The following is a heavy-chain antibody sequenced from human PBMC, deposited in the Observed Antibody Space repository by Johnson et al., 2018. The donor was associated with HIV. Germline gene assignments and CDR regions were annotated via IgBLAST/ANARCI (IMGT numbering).Heavy chain of an antibody. CDR2: ISYDGSNR. Sequence: QVQLVESGGGVVQPGRSLRLSCAASGFTFSSYAMHWVRQPQGKGLEWVAVISYDGSNRYYADSVKGRFTISRDNSKNTLYLQMNSLRAEDTAVYYCARERNMIVVDDDAFDIWGQGTMVTVSS. D-gene: IGHD3-22*01. V-gene: IGHV3-30*04. CDR3: ARERNMIVVDDDAFDI. J-gene: IGHJ3*02. CDR1: GFTFSSYA.